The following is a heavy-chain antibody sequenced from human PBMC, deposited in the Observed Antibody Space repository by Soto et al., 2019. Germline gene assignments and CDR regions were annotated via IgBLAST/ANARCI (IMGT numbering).Heavy chain of an antibody. Sequence: PGGSLRLSCAASGFTFSSYAMSWVRQASGKGLEWVSAISGSGGSTYYADSVKGRFTISRDNSKNTLYLQMNSLRAEDTAVYYCAKDLYYYDSSGYFGEDDAFDIWGQGTMVTVSS. CDR3: AKDLYYYDSSGYFGEDDAFDI. V-gene: IGHV3-23*01. CDR1: GFTFSSYA. J-gene: IGHJ3*02. CDR2: ISGSGGST. D-gene: IGHD3-22*01.